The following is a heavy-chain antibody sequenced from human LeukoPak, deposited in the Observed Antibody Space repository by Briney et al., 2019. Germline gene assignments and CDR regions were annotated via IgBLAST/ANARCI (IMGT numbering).Heavy chain of an antibody. V-gene: IGHV4-30-2*01. CDR3: ARETYYYGSGSYRGVDY. CDR1: GGSISSGGYY. Sequence: SETLSLTCTVSGGSISSGGYYWSWIRQPPGKGLEWIGYIYHSGSTYYNPSLKSRVTISVDTSKNQFSLKLSSVTAADTAVYYCARETYYYGSGSYRGVDYWGQGTLVTVSS. CDR2: IYHSGST. D-gene: IGHD3-10*01. J-gene: IGHJ4*02.